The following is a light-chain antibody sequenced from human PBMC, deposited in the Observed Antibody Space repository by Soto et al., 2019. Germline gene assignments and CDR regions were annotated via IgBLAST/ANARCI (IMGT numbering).Light chain of an antibody. CDR3: QQLNSYRT. V-gene: IGKV1-9*01. CDR1: QGISSY. CDR2: AAS. J-gene: IGKJ1*01. Sequence: IQLTQSPSSLSASVGDRVTITCRASQGISSYLAWYQQKPGKALKLLIYAASTLQSGVPSRFSGSGSGTDFTLTISSLQPEDFATYYCQQLNSYRTFGQGTKVEIK.